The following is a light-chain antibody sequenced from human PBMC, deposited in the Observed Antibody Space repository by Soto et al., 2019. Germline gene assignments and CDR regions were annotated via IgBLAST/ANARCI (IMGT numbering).Light chain of an antibody. CDR3: CSYAGSNSLHVV. Sequence: QSVLTQPPSASGSLGQSVTISCTGTSSDVGTYNFVSWYQQHPGKAPKLLMYEVIKRPSGVADRFFGFKSGNTASLTVSGLQAEDEADYFCCSYAGSNSLHVVFGGGTKVTVL. J-gene: IGLJ2*01. CDR1: SSDVGTYNF. V-gene: IGLV2-8*01. CDR2: EVI.